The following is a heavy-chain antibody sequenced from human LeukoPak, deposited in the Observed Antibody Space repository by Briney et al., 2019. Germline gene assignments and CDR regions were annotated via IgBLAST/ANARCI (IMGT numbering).Heavy chain of an antibody. CDR3: ARGNPRDGYNDYFDY. CDR2: INSDGSST. J-gene: IGHJ4*02. Sequence: GGSLRLSCAASGFTFSSYWMHWVRQAPGKGLVGVSRINSDGSSTSYADSVKGRFTISRDNAKNTLYLQMNSLRAEDTAVYYCARGNPRDGYNDYFDYWGQGTLVTVSS. CDR1: GFTFSSYW. V-gene: IGHV3-74*01. D-gene: IGHD5-24*01.